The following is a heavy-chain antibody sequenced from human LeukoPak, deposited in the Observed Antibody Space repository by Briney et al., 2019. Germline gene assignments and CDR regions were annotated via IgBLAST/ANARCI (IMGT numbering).Heavy chain of an antibody. CDR2: ISADNGNT. D-gene: IGHD3-16*02. CDR3: ATTPNLGGVIVIHLLFDY. V-gene: IGHV1-18*01. CDR1: GYTFTSYG. J-gene: IGHJ4*02. Sequence: ASGKFSCKASGYTFTSYGVTWFRHAPGQGLGWMGWISADNGNTNYAQKLQGRVTMTTDTSTSTACMELRSLRADEKAVYYCATTPNLGGVIVIHLLFDYWGQGTLVTVSS.